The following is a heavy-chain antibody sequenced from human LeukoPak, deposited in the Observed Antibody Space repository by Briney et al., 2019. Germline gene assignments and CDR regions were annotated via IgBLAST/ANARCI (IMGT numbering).Heavy chain of an antibody. CDR3: AKDYLRGPNYYYYGMDV. Sequence: GGSLRLSCAASGFTFSSYAMTWVRQAPGKGLEWVSAITGSGGRTYYADTVKGRFTISRDNSKNTLYLQMNSLRAEDTAVYYCAKDYLRGPNYYYYGMDVWGQGTTVTVSS. CDR2: ITGSGGRT. CDR1: GFTFSSYA. V-gene: IGHV3-23*01. J-gene: IGHJ6*02. D-gene: IGHD5/OR15-5a*01.